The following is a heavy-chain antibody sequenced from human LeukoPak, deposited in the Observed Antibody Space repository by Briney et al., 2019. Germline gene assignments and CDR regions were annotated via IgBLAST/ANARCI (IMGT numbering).Heavy chain of an antibody. CDR3: KEVDY. CDR2: ISYDGSDK. V-gene: IGHV3-30*04. J-gene: IGHJ4*02. Sequence: PGGSLRLSCAASGFTFSSYEMNWVRQAPGKGLEWVAAISYDGSDKYYADSVKGRFTISRDNSKNTLYLQMNSLRVEDTAVYYCKEVDYWGQGTLVTVSS. CDR1: GFTFSSYE.